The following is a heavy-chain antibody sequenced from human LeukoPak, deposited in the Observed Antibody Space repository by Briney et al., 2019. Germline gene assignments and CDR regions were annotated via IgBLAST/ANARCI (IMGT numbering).Heavy chain of an antibody. CDR1: GGTFSSYA. CDR3: AFDGISEYCSGGSCYGIPADI. Sequence: GASVKVSCKASGGTFSSYAISWVRQAPGQGLEWMGRIIPIFGTANYAQKFQGRVTITTDESTSTAYMELSSLRSEDTAVYYCAFDGISEYCSGGSCYGIPADIWGQGTMVTVSS. D-gene: IGHD2-15*01. CDR2: IIPIFGTA. J-gene: IGHJ3*02. V-gene: IGHV1-69*05.